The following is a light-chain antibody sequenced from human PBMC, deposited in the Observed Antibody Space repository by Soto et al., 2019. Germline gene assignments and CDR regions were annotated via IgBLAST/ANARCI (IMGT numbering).Light chain of an antibody. CDR1: QSVSSSY. Sequence: EIVLTQSPGTLSLSPGERATLSCRASQSVSSSYLAWYQQKPGQAPRLLIYGTSNRATGIPDRFSGSWSGTDFTLTISRLEPEDFAVYYCQQYGGSPQTFGQGTTVEIK. CDR2: GTS. CDR3: QQYGGSPQT. J-gene: IGKJ1*01. V-gene: IGKV3-20*01.